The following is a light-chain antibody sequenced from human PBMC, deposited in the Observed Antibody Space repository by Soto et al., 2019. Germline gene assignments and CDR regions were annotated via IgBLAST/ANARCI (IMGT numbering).Light chain of an antibody. CDR2: AAS. J-gene: IGKJ1*01. CDR3: QQSYSTPQA. V-gene: IGKV1-39*01. CDR1: QSISSY. Sequence: DIQMTQSPSSLSASVGDRVTITCRASQSISSYLNWYQQKPGKAPKRLIYAASSLQSGVPSRFNGSGSETDFTLTISSLQPEDFATYYCQQSYSTPQAFGQGTKVEIK.